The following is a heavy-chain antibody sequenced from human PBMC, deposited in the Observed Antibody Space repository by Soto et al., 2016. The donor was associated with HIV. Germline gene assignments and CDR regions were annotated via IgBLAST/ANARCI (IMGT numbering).Heavy chain of an antibody. J-gene: IGHJ4*02. D-gene: IGHD4-4*01. CDR2: ISHDGTSS. CDR1: GFRLGYYA. CDR3: ARDLLDYSANDY. Sequence: EVQLLESGGGLVKPGGSLRLSCAASGFRLGYYAMNWVRQAPGKGLEWVSGISHDGTSSHHADSVKGRFIISRDNSENTLYLQMNSLRAEDTAIYYCARDLLDYSANDYWGQGTLVTVSS. V-gene: IGHV3-23*01.